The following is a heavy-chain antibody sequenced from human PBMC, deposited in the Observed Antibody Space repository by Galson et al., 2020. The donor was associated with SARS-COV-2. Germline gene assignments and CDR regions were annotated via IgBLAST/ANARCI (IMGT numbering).Heavy chain of an antibody. V-gene: IGHV4-59*08. J-gene: IGHJ4*02. Sequence: SETLSLTCSVSGRSIDTYSWTWIRQPPGKGLEWLASASYSGLSDYNPAFRSRLAISIDTSRDQFSLRLNSVTAADTAIYYCALRDGYNYFVYWGQGALVTVSS. CDR2: ASYSGLS. CDR1: GRSIDTYS. CDR3: ALRDGYNYFVY. D-gene: IGHD5-12*01.